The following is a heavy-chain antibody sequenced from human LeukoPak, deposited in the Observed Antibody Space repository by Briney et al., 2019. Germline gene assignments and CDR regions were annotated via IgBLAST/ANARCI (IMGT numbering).Heavy chain of an antibody. D-gene: IGHD5-24*01. V-gene: IGHV3-30*03. CDR3: ARDGGRWLQPYYFDY. J-gene: IGHJ4*02. Sequence: GGSLRLSCAASGFTFSTYGMHWVRQAPGKGLEWVAVISYDGSNKEYADSVKGRFTISRDNSKNTLYLQMNSLRAEDTAVYYCARDGGRWLQPYYFDYWGQGTLVTVSS. CDR2: ISYDGSNK. CDR1: GFTFSTYG.